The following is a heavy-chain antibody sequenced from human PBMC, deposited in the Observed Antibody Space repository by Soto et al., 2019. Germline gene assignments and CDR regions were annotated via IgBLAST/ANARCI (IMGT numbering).Heavy chain of an antibody. Sequence: GGSLRLSCAASGCTFSSYSMNWVRQAPWKGLEWVSSISTSSSYIYYADSLKGRFTISRDNAKNTLYLQMNSLRAEDTAMYYCTRDRPGPKHYFYYWGQGNMVTVSS. CDR3: TRDRPGPKHYFYY. CDR1: GCTFSSYS. CDR2: ISTSSSYI. V-gene: IGHV3-21*06. D-gene: IGHD6-6*01. J-gene: IGHJ4*02.